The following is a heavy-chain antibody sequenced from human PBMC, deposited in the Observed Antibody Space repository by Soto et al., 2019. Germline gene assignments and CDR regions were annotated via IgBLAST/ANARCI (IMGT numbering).Heavy chain of an antibody. V-gene: IGHV1-46*01. CDR2: IHPSGDT. Sequence: VKVTCKASGYNFTTYFIHWLRQARGQGLEWMGMIHPSGDTGYAQKFRGRVTMTIDTCTTTAYMELRNLTSEDTAVYFSVRGYCTTSPCSGDFQFWGQGTLVTVSS. J-gene: IGHJ1*01. CDR3: VRGYCTTSPCSGDFQF. D-gene: IGHD2-15*01. CDR1: GYNFTTYF.